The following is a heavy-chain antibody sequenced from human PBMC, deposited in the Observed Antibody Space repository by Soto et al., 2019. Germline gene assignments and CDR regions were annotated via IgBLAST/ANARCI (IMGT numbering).Heavy chain of an antibody. V-gene: IGHV3-30*03. J-gene: IGHJ4*02. Sequence: HPGGSLRLSCAASGFTLSSYGMHWVRQAPGKGLEWVAVISYDGSNKYYADSVKGRFTISRDNSKNTLYLQMNSLRAEDTAVYYCASAPPLPIDYWGQGTLVTVSS. CDR1: GFTLSSYG. CDR2: ISYDGSNK. CDR3: ASAPPLPIDY.